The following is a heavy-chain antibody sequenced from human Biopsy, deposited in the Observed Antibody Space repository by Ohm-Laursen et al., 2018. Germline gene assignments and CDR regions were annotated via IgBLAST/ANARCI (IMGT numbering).Heavy chain of an antibody. CDR3: ARDRGYYSDRTVPGYFDL. V-gene: IGHV4-4*07. CDR2: TYISGST. D-gene: IGHD3-22*01. CDR1: GASVSTDY. Sequence: SDTLSLTCSVSGASVSTDYWSWIRQPAGKGLEWIGRTYISGSTDYNPSLQSRVTISVDTSKNHFSLRLRSVTPADTAIYYCARDRGYYSDRTVPGYFDLWGRGTLVTVSS. J-gene: IGHJ2*01.